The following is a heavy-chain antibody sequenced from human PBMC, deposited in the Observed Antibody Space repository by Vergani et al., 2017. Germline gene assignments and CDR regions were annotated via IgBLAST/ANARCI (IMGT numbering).Heavy chain of an antibody. CDR2: ISSSGSTI. D-gene: IGHD2-15*01. V-gene: IGHV3-11*01. J-gene: IGHJ6*02. Sequence: QVQLVESGGGLVKPGGSLRLSCAASGFTFSDYYMSWIRQAPGKGLEWVSYISSSGSTIYYADSVKGRFTISRDNAKNSLYLQMNSLRAEDTAVYYCARDMGYCSGGSCYLYYYYGMDVWGQGTTVTVSS. CDR1: GFTFSDYY. CDR3: ARDMGYCSGGSCYLYYYYGMDV.